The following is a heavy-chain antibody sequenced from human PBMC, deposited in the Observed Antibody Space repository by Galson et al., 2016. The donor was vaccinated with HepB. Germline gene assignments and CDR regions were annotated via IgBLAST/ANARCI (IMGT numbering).Heavy chain of an antibody. J-gene: IGHJ4*02. CDR2: IYYIGTT. D-gene: IGHD3-16*01. Sequence: ETLSLTCSVSGDSISSRAYHWGWIRQPPGKGLEWIGSIYYIGTTYYNPSLKSRVSISVDTTKSQFSLTLNSMTAADTAVYYCSRQTYYDYVWGSYNSFDFWGQGTVVTVSS. CDR1: GDSISSRAYH. V-gene: IGHV4-39*01. CDR3: SRQTYYDYVWGSYNSFDF.